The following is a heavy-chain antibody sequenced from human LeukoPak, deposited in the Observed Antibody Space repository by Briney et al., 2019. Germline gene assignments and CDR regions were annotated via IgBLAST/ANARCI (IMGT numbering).Heavy chain of an antibody. V-gene: IGHV3-7*01. Sequence: PGGALKISFVISGFTLNKCWINWVRQAPGKGLEWVAHINPDGRDKYYVDSVKGRFSICRDNAENSMYLQMNSLRVEDTAVYYCTSWGDTTAEYFQRWGQGTLVTVSS. CDR2: INPDGRDK. D-gene: IGHD3-16*01. CDR3: TSWGDTTAEYFQR. CDR1: GFTLNKCW. J-gene: IGHJ1*01.